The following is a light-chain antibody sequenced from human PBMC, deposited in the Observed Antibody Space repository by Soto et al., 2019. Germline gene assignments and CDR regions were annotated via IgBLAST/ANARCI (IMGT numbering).Light chain of an antibody. CDR2: DAS. Sequence: EIVLTQSPATLSFSPGERATLSCRASQSINKYLAWYQQKPGQAPRLLIYDASNRATGIPARFSGSGSGTDFTLTITSLEPEDFAVYYCQQRSNWRGTFGGGTKVES. J-gene: IGKJ4*01. CDR1: QSINKY. CDR3: QQRSNWRGT. V-gene: IGKV3-11*01.